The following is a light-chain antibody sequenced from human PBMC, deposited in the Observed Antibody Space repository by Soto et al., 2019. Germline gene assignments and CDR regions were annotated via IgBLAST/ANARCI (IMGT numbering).Light chain of an antibody. Sequence: DIQMTQSPSTLSASVGDRVTITCRASQSITNWLAWYQQKPGEAPKLLIYKASSLKSGVPSRFSGSGSGTEFTLTISSLQSEDFAVYSCQQYGGSPLFTFGPGTRVDFK. V-gene: IGKV1-5*03. J-gene: IGKJ3*01. CDR2: KAS. CDR1: QSITNW. CDR3: QQYGGSPLFT.